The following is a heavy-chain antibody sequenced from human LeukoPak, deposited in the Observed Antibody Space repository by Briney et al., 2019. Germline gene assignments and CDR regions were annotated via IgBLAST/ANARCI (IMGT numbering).Heavy chain of an antibody. CDR3: AKETSGHNWFDS. CDR2: FSGSGGST. Sequence: PGGSLRLSCAASGFTFSSYAMSWVRQAPGKGLEWVSGFSGSGGSTYYADSVKGRFTISRDNSKNTLYLQMNSLRAEDTAVYYCAKETSGHNWFDSWGQGTLVTVSS. J-gene: IGHJ5*01. V-gene: IGHV3-23*01. CDR1: GFTFSSYA. D-gene: IGHD6-25*01.